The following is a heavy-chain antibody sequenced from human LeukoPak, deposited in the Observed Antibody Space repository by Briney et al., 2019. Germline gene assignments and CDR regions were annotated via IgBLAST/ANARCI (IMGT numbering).Heavy chain of an antibody. CDR2: IYHSGST. V-gene: IGHV4-30-2*01. D-gene: IGHD6-13*01. Sequence: SETLSPTCPVSGGSISSGGYSWSWIRQPPGKGLEWIGYIYHSGSTYYNPSLKSRVTISVDRSKNQFSLKLSSVTAADTAVYYCARGTGIAAAGYYFDYWGQGTLVTVSS. CDR3: ARGTGIAAAGYYFDY. J-gene: IGHJ4*02. CDR1: GGSISSGGYS.